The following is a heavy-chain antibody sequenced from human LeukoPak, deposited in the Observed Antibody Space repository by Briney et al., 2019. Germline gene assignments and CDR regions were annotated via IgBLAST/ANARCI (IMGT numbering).Heavy chain of an antibody. D-gene: IGHD6-6*01. V-gene: IGHV6-1*01. CDR2: TYYRSKWYN. CDR3: ARGLYSSSEGYFDY. CDR1: GDSVSSNSAA. Sequence: SQTLSLTCALSGDSVSSNSAAWNWIRQSPSSGLEWLGRTYYRSKWYNDYAVSVKSRITINPDTSKNQFSLQLNSVTPEDTAVYYCARGLYSSSEGYFDYWGQGTLVTVSS. J-gene: IGHJ4*02.